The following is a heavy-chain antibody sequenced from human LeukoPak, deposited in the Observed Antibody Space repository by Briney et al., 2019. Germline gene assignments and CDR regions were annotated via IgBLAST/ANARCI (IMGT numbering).Heavy chain of an antibody. CDR3: AKGGDGYNSNYYYGMDV. J-gene: IGHJ6*02. CDR1: GFTFSSYA. Sequence: PGRSLRLSCAASGFTFSSYAMSWVRQAPGKGLEWVSAISGSGGSTYYADSVKGRFTISRDNSKNTLYLQMNSLRAEDTAVYYCAKGGDGYNSNYYYGMDVWGQGTTVTVSS. CDR2: ISGSGGST. D-gene: IGHD5-24*01. V-gene: IGHV3-23*01.